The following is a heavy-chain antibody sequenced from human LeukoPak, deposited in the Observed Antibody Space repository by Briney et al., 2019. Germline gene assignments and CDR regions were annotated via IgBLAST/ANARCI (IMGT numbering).Heavy chain of an antibody. CDR1: GFTFSTYG. J-gene: IGHJ5*02. D-gene: IGHD5-12*01. CDR3: ARDRLEYGGYVIYS. Sequence: GRSLRLSCAASGFTFSTYGMHWVRQAPGKGLEWVAIISYDGNKKYYADSVKGRFTISRDNSKNTLFLQMTSLRAEDTAVYYCARDRLEYGGYVIYSWGQGTLVTVSS. V-gene: IGHV3-30*03. CDR2: ISYDGNKK.